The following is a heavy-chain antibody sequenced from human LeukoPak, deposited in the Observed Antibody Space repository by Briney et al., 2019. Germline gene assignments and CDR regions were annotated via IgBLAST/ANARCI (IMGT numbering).Heavy chain of an antibody. Sequence: GGSLRLSCAVSGFIFSSYSMNWVRQAPGKGLEWVSAISGSGGSTYYADSVKGRFTISRDNSKNTLYLQMNSLRAEDTAVYYCAKPDYYDSSGHGYFDYWGQGTLVTVSS. J-gene: IGHJ4*02. V-gene: IGHV3-23*01. CDR1: GFIFSSYS. CDR2: ISGSGGST. CDR3: AKPDYYDSSGHGYFDY. D-gene: IGHD3-22*01.